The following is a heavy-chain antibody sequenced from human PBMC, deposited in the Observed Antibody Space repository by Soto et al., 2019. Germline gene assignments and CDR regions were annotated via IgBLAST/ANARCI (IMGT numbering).Heavy chain of an antibody. V-gene: IGHV1-18*01. D-gene: IGHD3-3*01. CDR1: GYTFTSYG. Sequence: QVQLVQSGAEVKKPGASVKVSCKASGYTFTSYGISWVRQAPGQGLEWMGWISAYNGNTNYAQKPQGRVTMTTDTSTSTAYRELRSLRSDDTAVYYCARDRLPYYDFWSGYYGVPATPNFDYWGQGTLVTVSS. J-gene: IGHJ4*02. CDR3: ARDRLPYYDFWSGYYGVPATPNFDY. CDR2: ISAYNGNT.